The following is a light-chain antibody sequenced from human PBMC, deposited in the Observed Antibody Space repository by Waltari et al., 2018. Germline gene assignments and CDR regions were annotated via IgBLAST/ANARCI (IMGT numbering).Light chain of an antibody. CDR3: AAWDDSVSTVL. CDR2: KNN. Sequence: QSVLTQSPSASGTPGQRVTISCSGSSSNIGRNTLHWYQKIPGKAPKLLFFKNNDRPSGVPDRFSGSKSGTSASLAISGLQSEDEGDYYCAAWDDSVSTVLFGGGTKLTVL. V-gene: IGLV1-44*01. CDR1: SSNIGRNT. J-gene: IGLJ3*02.